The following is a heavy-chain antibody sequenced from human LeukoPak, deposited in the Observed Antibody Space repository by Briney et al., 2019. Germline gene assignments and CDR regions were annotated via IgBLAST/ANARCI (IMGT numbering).Heavy chain of an antibody. CDR1: GGSFSGYY. CDR3: ARGDGYSSGWADY. J-gene: IGHJ4*02. CDR2: INHSGST. Sequence: PSETLSLTCAVYGGSFSGYYWSWIRQPPGKGLEWIGEINHSGSTNYNPSLKSRVTISVDTSKNQFSLKLSSVTAADTAVYYCARGDGYSSGWADYWGQGTLVTVSS. D-gene: IGHD6-19*01. V-gene: IGHV4-34*01.